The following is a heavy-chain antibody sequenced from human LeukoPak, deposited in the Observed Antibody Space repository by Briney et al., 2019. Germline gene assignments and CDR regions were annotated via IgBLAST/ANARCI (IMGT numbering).Heavy chain of an antibody. CDR3: ARDIGITGSYYFDY. D-gene: IGHD1-20*01. Sequence: PSGTLSLTCAVSGASISSHNWWWSWVRQPPGKGLEWIGEIYHSGSTNYNPSLKSRVTISVDTSKNQSSLKLSSVTAADTAVYYCARDIGITGSYYFDYWGQGTLVTVSS. CDR2: IYHSGST. J-gene: IGHJ4*02. V-gene: IGHV4-4*02. CDR1: GASISSHNW.